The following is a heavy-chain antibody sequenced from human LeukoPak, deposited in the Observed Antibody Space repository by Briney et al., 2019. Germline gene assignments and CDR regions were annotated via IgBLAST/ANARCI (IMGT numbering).Heavy chain of an antibody. CDR1: GYTFTYYT. D-gene: IGHD6-6*01. V-gene: IGHV1-18*04. CDR2: INPYNANT. CDR3: ARESIAAPTRY. Sequence: ASVKVSCKASGYTFTYYTISWVRQAPGQGLEWMGWINPYNANTNYAQRLQGRVTLTTETSTSTAYMELRSLRSDDAAVYYCARESIAAPTRYWGQATLVTVSS. J-gene: IGHJ4*02.